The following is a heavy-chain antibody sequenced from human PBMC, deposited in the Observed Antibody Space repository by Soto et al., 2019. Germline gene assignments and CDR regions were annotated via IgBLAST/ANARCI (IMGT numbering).Heavy chain of an antibody. CDR1: GGSISSGGYY. CDR3: ARDRRDERYYYYYGMDV. V-gene: IGHV4-31*03. CDR2: IYYSGST. Sequence: PSETLSLTCTVSGGSISSGGYYWSWIRQHPGKGLEWIGYIYYSGSTYYNPSLKSRVTISVDTSKNQFSLKLSSVTAADTAVYYCARDRRDERYYYYYGMDVWGQGTTVTGSS. J-gene: IGHJ6*02.